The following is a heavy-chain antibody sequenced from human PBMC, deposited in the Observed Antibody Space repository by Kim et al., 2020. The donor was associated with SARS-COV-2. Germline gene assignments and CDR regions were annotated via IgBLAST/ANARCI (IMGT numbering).Heavy chain of an antibody. CDR1: GFTFSSYG. D-gene: IGHD2-15*01. CDR3: ARDGYCSGGSCYPDY. J-gene: IGHJ4*02. CDR2: IWYDGSNK. V-gene: IGHV3-33*01. Sequence: GGSLRLSCAASGFTFSSYGMHWVRQAPGKGLEWVAVIWYDGSNKYYADSVKGRFTISRDNSKNTLYLQMNSLRAEDTAVYYCARDGYCSGGSCYPDYWGQGTLVTVSS.